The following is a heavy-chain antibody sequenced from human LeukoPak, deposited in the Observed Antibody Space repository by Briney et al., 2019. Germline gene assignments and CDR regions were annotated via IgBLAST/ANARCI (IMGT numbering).Heavy chain of an antibody. V-gene: IGHV1-24*01. Sequence: AASVKVSCTVSGYTLTELSMHWVRQAPGKGLEWMGGFDPEDGETIYAQKFQGRVTMTEDTSTDTAYMELSSLRSEDTAVYYCATTPLGYCSSTSCYSLDYWGQGTLVTVSS. CDR2: FDPEDGET. CDR1: GYTLTELS. CDR3: ATTPLGYCSSTSCYSLDY. D-gene: IGHD2-2*01. J-gene: IGHJ4*02.